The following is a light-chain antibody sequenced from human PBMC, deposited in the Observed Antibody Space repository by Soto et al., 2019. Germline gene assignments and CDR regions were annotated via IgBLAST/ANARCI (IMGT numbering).Light chain of an antibody. Sequence: DIQMTQSPSTLSASVGDRVTITCRASQSISSWLAWYQQKPGKAPKLLIYKASSLDSGVPSRFSGSGSGTEFSLTISSLQSDDFATYYCQQYDSYSPWTFGQGTRLEIK. V-gene: IGKV1-5*03. J-gene: IGKJ1*01. CDR3: QQYDSYSPWT. CDR1: QSISSW. CDR2: KAS.